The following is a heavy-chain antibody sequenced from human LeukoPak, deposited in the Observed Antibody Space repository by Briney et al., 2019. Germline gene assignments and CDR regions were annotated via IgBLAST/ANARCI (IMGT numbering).Heavy chain of an antibody. Sequence: GGSLRLSCVASGFSFGNYAMSWVRQAPGKGLEWVANIKDDGSEKYSVDSVKGRFTISRDNAKNLLYLQMSSLRAEDTAVYYCARARIDYWGQGTLVTVSS. CDR3: ARARIDY. J-gene: IGHJ4*02. V-gene: IGHV3-7*04. CDR2: IKDDGSEK. D-gene: IGHD1-14*01. CDR1: GFSFGNYA.